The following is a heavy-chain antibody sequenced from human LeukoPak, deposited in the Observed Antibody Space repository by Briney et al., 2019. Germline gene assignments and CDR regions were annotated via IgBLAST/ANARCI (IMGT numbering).Heavy chain of an antibody. CDR3: ARDRTVRGVIVDAFDI. Sequence: TSSETLSLTCTVSGYSMSSGYYWGWIRQPPGKGLEWIGSIYYSGSTYYNPSLKSRVTISVDTSKNQFSLKLSSVTAADTAVYYCARDRTVRGVIVDAFDIWGQGTMVTVSS. J-gene: IGHJ3*02. CDR2: IYYSGST. D-gene: IGHD3-10*01. V-gene: IGHV4-38-2*02. CDR1: GYSMSSGYY.